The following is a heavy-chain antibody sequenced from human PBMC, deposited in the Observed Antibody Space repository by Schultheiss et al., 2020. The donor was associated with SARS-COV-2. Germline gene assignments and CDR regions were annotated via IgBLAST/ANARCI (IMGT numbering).Heavy chain of an antibody. CDR2: INPNSGGT. D-gene: IGHD6-13*01. J-gene: IGHJ6*02. V-gene: IGHV1-2*02. CDR3: ARDRNIAAASSYYYYGMDV. CDR1: GYTFTGYY. Sequence: ASVKVSCKASGYTFTGYYMHWVRQAPGQGLEWMGWINPNSGGTNYAQKFQGRVTMTRDTSISTAYMELSRLRSDDTAVYYCARDRNIAAASSYYYYGMDVWGQGTTVTVSS.